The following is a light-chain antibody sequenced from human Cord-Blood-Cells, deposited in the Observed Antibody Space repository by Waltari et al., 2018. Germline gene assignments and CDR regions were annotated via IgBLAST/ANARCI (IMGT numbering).Light chain of an antibody. Sequence: EIVWKHPPATLSLSPGERPTLSCRASQSVRSYLAWYQQKPGQAPRLLIYDASNRATGIPARFSGSGSGTDFTLTISSLEPEDFAVYYCQQRSNWPGTFGQGTKLEIK. CDR1: QSVRSY. J-gene: IGKJ2*01. CDR2: DAS. V-gene: IGKV3-11*01. CDR3: QQRSNWPGT.